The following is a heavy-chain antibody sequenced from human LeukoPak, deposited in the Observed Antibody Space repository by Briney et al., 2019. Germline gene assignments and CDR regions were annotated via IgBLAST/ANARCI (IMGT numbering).Heavy chain of an antibody. J-gene: IGHJ5*02. CDR1: GGTFSSYA. CDR3: ARVVGATRIPT. Sequence: GASVEVSCKASGGTFSSYAISWVRQAPGQGLEWMGGIIPIFGTANYAQKFQGRVTITTDESTSTAYMELSSLRSEDTAVCYCARVVGATRIPTWGQGTLVTVSS. D-gene: IGHD1-26*01. CDR2: IIPIFGTA. V-gene: IGHV1-69*05.